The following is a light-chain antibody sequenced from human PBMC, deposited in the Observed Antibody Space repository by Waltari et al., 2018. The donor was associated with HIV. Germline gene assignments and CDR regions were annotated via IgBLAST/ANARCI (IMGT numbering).Light chain of an antibody. CDR3: CSYTGSSTFDVV. CDR2: GVS. CDR1: SSDVGSYNL. V-gene: IGLV2-23*02. Sequence: QSALTQPASVSGSPGQSITIPCTGTSSDVGSYNLVSWYQQHPGKAPKLMIYGVSKRPSGVSNRFSGSKSGNTASLTISGLQAEDEADYYCCSYTGSSTFDVVFGGGTKLTVL. J-gene: IGLJ2*01.